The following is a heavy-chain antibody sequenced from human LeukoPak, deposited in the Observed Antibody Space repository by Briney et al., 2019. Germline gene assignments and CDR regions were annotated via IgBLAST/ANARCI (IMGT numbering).Heavy chain of an antibody. J-gene: IGHJ6*03. CDR2: INTNTGNP. CDR1: GYTFTSYA. Sequence: ASVKVSCKASGYTFTSYAMNWVRQAPGQGLGWMGWINTNTGNPTYAQGFTGRFVFSLDTSVSTAYLQISSLKAEDTAVYYCARDRTGDYYYYYMDVWGKGTTVTVSS. D-gene: IGHD7-27*01. CDR3: ARDRTGDYYYYYMDV. V-gene: IGHV7-4-1*02.